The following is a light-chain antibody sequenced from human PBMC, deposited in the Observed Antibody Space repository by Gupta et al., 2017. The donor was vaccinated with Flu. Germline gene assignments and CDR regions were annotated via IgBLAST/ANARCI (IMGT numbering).Light chain of an antibody. CDR1: QSVSSY. CDR2: DAS. CDR3: QQRVNWPIT. J-gene: IGKJ3*01. V-gene: IGKV3-11*01. Sequence: EIVLTQSPATLSLSPGERATLSCRASQSVSSYLAWYQQKPGLAPRLLIYDASDRATGMPARFSGSGSGTEFTLTISSLEPEDFAVYYCQQRVNWPITFGHGTKVDIK.